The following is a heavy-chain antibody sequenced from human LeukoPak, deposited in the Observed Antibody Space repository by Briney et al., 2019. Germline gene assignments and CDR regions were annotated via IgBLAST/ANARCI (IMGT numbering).Heavy chain of an antibody. D-gene: IGHD4-17*01. CDR3: ARLRYYGDYVDY. Sequence: PSETLSLTCAVYGGSFSGYYWSWIRQPPGKGLEWIGEINHSGDATYNPSLKSRVTISVDTSKNQFSLKLSSVTAADTAVYYCARLRYYGDYVDYWGQGTLVTVSS. J-gene: IGHJ4*02. V-gene: IGHV4-34*01. CDR2: INHSGDA. CDR1: GGSFSGYY.